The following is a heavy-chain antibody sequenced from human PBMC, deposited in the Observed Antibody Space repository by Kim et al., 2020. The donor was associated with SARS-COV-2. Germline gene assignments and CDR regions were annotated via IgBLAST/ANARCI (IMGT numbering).Heavy chain of an antibody. D-gene: IGHD6-19*01. J-gene: IGHJ4*02. Sequence: GGSLRLSCAASGFTFSSYNMNWVRQAPGKGLEWVSSISSSSSYIYYADSVKGRFTISRDNAKNSLYLQMNSLRAEDTAVYYCARKAQTIRAGDYWGQGTLVTVSS. CDR2: ISSSSSYI. CDR3: ARKAQTIRAGDY. V-gene: IGHV3-21*01. CDR1: GFTFSSYN.